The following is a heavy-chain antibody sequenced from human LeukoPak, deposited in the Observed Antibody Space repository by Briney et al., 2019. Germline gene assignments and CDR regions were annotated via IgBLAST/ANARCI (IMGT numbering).Heavy chain of an antibody. V-gene: IGHV4-4*07. CDR3: ARADESLVYGMDV. Sequence: SETLSLTCTVSGGSISSYYWSWIRQPAGKGLEWIGRIYTSGSTNYNPSLKSRVTMSVDTSKNQLSLKLKSVTAADTAIYYCARADESLVYGMDVWGQGTTVIVSS. CDR1: GGSISSYY. J-gene: IGHJ6*02. CDR2: IYTSGST.